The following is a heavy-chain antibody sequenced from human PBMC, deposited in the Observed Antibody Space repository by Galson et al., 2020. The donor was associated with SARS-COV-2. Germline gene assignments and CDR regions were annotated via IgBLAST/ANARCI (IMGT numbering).Heavy chain of an antibody. CDR1: GGSIRSSSYY. D-gene: IGHD3-9*01. V-gene: IGHV4-39*01. Sequence: SETLSLTCTVSGGSIRSSSYYWGWIRQPPGKGLEWIGSIYSSGSTYYNPSLKSRVTISVDTSKNQFSLKLSSVTAADTAVYYCARRSDYDILTDAFDIWGQGTMVTVSS. CDR3: ARRSDYDILTDAFDI. J-gene: IGHJ3*02. CDR2: IYSSGST.